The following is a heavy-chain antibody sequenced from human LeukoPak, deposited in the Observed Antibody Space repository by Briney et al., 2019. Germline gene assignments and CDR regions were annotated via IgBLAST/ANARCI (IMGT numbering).Heavy chain of an antibody. V-gene: IGHV3-74*01. J-gene: IGHJ4*02. Sequence: GGSLRLSCAASGFTFSSYWMHWVRQVPGKGLVWVARINPGGSSITYADSVKGRFTISRDNAKNTLYLQMDSLRAEDTGVYYCAGGNQADDYWGQGTLVTVSS. CDR2: INPGGSSI. CDR3: AGGNQADDY. D-gene: IGHD1-14*01. CDR1: GFTFSSYW.